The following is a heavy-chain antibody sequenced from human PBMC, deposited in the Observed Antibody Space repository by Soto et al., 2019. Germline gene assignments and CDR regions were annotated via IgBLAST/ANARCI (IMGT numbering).Heavy chain of an antibody. CDR1: GFTCSGYA. Sequence: GGSLRLSCAASGFTCSGYAMSWVRQAPGKGLEWVSYISSSSSTIYYADSVKGRFTISRDNAKNSLYLQMNSLRAEDTAVYYCARANYYGSPGDFDYWGQGTLVTLSS. D-gene: IGHD3-10*01. CDR3: ARANYYGSPGDFDY. V-gene: IGHV3-48*01. J-gene: IGHJ4*02. CDR2: ISSSSSTI.